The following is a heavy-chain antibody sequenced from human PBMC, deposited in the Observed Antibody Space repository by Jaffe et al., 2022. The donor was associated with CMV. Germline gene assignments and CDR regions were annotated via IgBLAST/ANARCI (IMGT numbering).Heavy chain of an antibody. CDR2: ISWNSGSI. CDR1: GFTFDDYA. J-gene: IGHJ4*02. D-gene: IGHD3-3*01. V-gene: IGHV3-9*01. Sequence: EVQLVESGGGLVQPGRSLRLSCAASGFTFDDYAMHWVRQAPGKGLEWVSGISWNSGSIGYADSVKGRFTISRDNAKNSLYLQMNSLRAEDTALYYCAKAPLGVVIPHFDYWGQGTLVTVSS. CDR3: AKAPLGVVIPHFDY.